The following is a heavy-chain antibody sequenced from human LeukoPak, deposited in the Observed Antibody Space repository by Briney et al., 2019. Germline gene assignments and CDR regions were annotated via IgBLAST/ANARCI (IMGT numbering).Heavy chain of an antibody. CDR1: GFTFSSYG. J-gene: IGHJ4*02. Sequence: GGSLRLSCAASGFTFSSYGMHWVRQAPGKGLEWVAFIRYDGSNKYYADSVKGRFTISRDNSKNTLYLQMNSLRAEDTAVYCCAKGSGYSYGSYDYWGQGTLVTVSS. V-gene: IGHV3-30*02. CDR3: AKGSGYSYGSYDY. D-gene: IGHD5-18*01. CDR2: IRYDGSNK.